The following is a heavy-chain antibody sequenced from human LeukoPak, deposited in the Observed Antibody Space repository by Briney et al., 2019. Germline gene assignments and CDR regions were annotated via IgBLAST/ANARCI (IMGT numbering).Heavy chain of an antibody. CDR2: ISSSSSYI. CDR3: ARQKYSRDYDKDFDY. V-gene: IGHV3-21*01. J-gene: IGHJ4*02. CDR1: GFTFSSYS. D-gene: IGHD3-22*01. Sequence: GGSLRLSCAASGFTFSSYSMTWVHQAPGKGLEWVSSISSSSSYIYYADSVKGRFTISRDNAKNSLYLQMNSLRAEDTAVYYCARQKYSRDYDKDFDYWGQGTLVTVSS.